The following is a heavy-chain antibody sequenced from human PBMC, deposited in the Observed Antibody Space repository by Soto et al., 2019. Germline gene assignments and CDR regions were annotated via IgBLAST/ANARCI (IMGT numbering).Heavy chain of an antibody. V-gene: IGHV3-49*04. Sequence: PEGSLRLSCATAGLTFGNYAMSWVRHNPGQWPEWLGFIRSKAYGGTPDYAASLEGRFTISRGDCTSIADLQMNSMKTEDPAVYYCNTNDGHGTGWGNGTRVTVAS. J-gene: IGHJ4*01. CDR3: NTNDGHGTG. CDR2: IRSKAYGGTP. D-gene: IGHD1-1*01. CDR1: GLTFGNYA.